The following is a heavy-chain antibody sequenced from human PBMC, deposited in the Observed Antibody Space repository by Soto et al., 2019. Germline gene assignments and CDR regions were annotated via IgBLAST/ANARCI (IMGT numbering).Heavy chain of an antibody. V-gene: IGHV1-69*18. J-gene: IGHJ4*02. D-gene: IGHD1-20*01. CDR1: GCTSSNYA. CDR3: ARDNTCGPSNQAFLC. CDR2: FIPVFAAA. Sequence: QVQLVQSGAEVKKPGSSVNVSCKASGCTSSNYAVTWVRQAPGQGLEWVGTFIPVFAAAKYAQQFQGRVTMTAAESTRTAYMELSRLRSEDTAAFHCARDNTCGPSNQAFLCWGQGTLL.